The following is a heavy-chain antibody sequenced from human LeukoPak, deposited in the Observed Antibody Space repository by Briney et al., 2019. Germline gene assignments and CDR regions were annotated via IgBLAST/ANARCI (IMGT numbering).Heavy chain of an antibody. CDR3: VRGGQDIVVVPAAIPPRFDY. V-gene: IGHV4-34*01. CDR2: INHSGST. CDR1: GGSFSGYY. Sequence: PSETLSLTCAVYGGSFSGYYWSWIRQPPGKGLEWIGEINHSGSTNYNPSLKSRVTISVDTSKNQFSLKLSSVTAADTAVYYCVRGGQDIVVVPAAIPPRFDYWGQGTPVTVSS. D-gene: IGHD2-2*02. J-gene: IGHJ4*02.